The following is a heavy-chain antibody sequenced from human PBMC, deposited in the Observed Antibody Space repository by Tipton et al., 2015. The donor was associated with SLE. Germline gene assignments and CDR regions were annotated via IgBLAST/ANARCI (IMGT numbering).Heavy chain of an antibody. CDR2: IYYSGST. CDR3: AGAGIAADYGMDV. J-gene: IGHJ6*02. CDR1: GGSISSHY. Sequence: TLSLTCTVSGGSISSHYWSWIRQPPGKGVEWIGYIYYSGSTNYNPPPKSRVTISVDTSKNQFSLKMSSVTAADTAVYYCAGAGIAADYGMDVWGQGTTVTVAS. D-gene: IGHD6-13*01. V-gene: IGHV4-59*08.